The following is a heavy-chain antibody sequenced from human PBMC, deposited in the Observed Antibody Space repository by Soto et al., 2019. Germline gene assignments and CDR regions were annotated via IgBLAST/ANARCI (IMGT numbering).Heavy chain of an antibody. CDR2: IWYDGSNK. D-gene: IGHD6-13*01. J-gene: IGHJ4*02. CDR1: GFTFSSYG. V-gene: IGHV3-33*01. CDR3: AREAAAGTMPSDY. Sequence: QVQLVESGGGMVQPGRSLRLSCAASGFTFSSYGMHWVRQAPGKGLEWVAVIWYDGSNKYYADSVKGRFTISRDNSKNTLYLQMNSLRAEDTAVYYCAREAAAGTMPSDYWGQGTLVTVSS.